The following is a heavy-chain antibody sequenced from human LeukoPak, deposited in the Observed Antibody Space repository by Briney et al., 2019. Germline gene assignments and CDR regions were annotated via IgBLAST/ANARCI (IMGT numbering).Heavy chain of an antibody. D-gene: IGHD5-18*01. Sequence: GGSLRLSCAASGFTFSGSALLWVRQASGKGLEWVGRIRSTANGYATAYAASVKGRFTISRDDSKNTAYLQMDSLKTEDTAVYYCAREVGGYTYGYRPTEVSWYFDLWGRGTLVTVSS. CDR2: IRSTANGYAT. CDR3: AREVGGYTYGYRPTEVSWYFDL. V-gene: IGHV3-73*01. CDR1: GFTFSGSA. J-gene: IGHJ2*01.